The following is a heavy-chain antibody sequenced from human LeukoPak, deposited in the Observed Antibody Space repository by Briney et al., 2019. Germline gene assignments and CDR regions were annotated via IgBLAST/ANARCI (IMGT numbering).Heavy chain of an antibody. CDR1: GGSISSYY. Sequence: SETLSLTCTVSGGSISSYYWSWIRQPPGKGLEWIGYIYYSGSTSSNPSLKSRVTISVDTSKNQFSLRLKYVTAAGTAVYYCARDVPRGTGYMDVWGKGTTVTVSS. D-gene: IGHD3-10*01. CDR3: ARDVPRGTGYMDV. V-gene: IGHV4-59*01. J-gene: IGHJ6*03. CDR2: IYYSGST.